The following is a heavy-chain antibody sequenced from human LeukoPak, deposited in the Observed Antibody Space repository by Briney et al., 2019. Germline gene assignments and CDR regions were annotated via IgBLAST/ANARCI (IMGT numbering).Heavy chain of an antibody. D-gene: IGHD1-26*01. CDR1: GFTLSSYA. CDR2: ISGSGDTT. CDR3: VRGLVGAPYFDF. J-gene: IGHJ4*02. V-gene: IGHV3-23*01. Sequence: GGSLRLSCAGSGFTLSSYAMSWVRQAPGQGLEWVSSISGSGDTTYYADSVKGRFTISRDNAKNTLYLQMNSLRTEDTAVYYCVRGLVGAPYFDFWGQGTLVTVSS.